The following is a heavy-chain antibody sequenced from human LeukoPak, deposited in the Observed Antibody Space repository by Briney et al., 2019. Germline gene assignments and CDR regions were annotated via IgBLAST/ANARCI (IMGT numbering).Heavy chain of an antibody. CDR2: IYSGGST. CDR3: ARDHPIAAAGTFDY. J-gene: IGHJ4*02. Sequence: GGSLRLSCAASGFTVSSNYMSWVRQAPGKGLEWVSVIYSGGSTYYADSVKGRFTISRDNSKNTLYLQMNSLRAEDTAVYYCARDHPIAAAGTFDYWGQGTLVTVSS. V-gene: IGHV3-53*05. D-gene: IGHD6-13*01. CDR1: GFTVSSNY.